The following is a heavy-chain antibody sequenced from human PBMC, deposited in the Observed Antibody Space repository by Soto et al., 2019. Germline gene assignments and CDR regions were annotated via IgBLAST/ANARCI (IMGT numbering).Heavy chain of an antibody. CDR2: INPADSDI. D-gene: IGHD3-16*01. V-gene: IGHV5-51*01. Sequence: GESLKISCQGSGYSFTSNWIGWVRQMPGKGLEWMGIINPADSDIKYSPSFQGQVTISADKSIGTAYLQWSSLKASDTAMYYCARHQRDDASRKIDCWGQGTLVTVSS. J-gene: IGHJ4*02. CDR3: ARHQRDDASRKIDC. CDR1: GYSFTSNW.